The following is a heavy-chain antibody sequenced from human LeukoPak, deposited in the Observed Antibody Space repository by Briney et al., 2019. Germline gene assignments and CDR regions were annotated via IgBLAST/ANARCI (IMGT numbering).Heavy chain of an antibody. J-gene: IGHJ4*02. D-gene: IGHD3-10*01. CDR2: ISSSSSYI. CDR1: GFTFSSYS. CDR3: ARDRVTMVRGVIIPNDY. Sequence: GGSLRLSCAVSGFTFSSYSMNWVRQAPGKGLEWVSSISSSSSYIYYADSVKGRFTISRDNAKNSLYLQMNSLRAEDTAVYYCARDRVTMVRGVIIPNDYWGQGTLVTVSS. V-gene: IGHV3-21*01.